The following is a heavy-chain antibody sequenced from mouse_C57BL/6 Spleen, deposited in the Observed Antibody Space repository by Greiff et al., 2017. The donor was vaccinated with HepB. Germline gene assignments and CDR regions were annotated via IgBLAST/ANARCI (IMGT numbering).Heavy chain of an antibody. CDR1: GFTFSDYY. CDR2: INYDGSST. V-gene: IGHV5-16*01. CDR3: ARVPLYYGSSYPWYFDV. J-gene: IGHJ1*03. Sequence: DVHLVESEGGLVQPGSSMKLSCTASGFTFSDYYMAWVRQVPEKGLEWVANINYDGSSTYYLDSLKSRFIISRDNAKNILYLQMSSLKSEDTATYYCARVPLYYGSSYPWYFDVWGTGTTVTVSS. D-gene: IGHD1-1*01.